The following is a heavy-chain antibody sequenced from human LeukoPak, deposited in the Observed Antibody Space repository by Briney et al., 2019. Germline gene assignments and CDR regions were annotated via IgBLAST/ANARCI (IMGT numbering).Heavy chain of an antibody. CDR1: GFTFSSYA. CDR3: ATYRQVLLPFES. V-gene: IGHV3-30*04. Sequence: GGSLRLSCAASGFTFSSYAMHWVRQAPGKGLEWVALISYDGNNKYYANSVKGRFTISRDNSKNTLYLQMNSLRAEDTAVYYCATYRQVLLPFESWGQGTLVTVSS. J-gene: IGHJ4*02. D-gene: IGHD2-8*02. CDR2: ISYDGNNK.